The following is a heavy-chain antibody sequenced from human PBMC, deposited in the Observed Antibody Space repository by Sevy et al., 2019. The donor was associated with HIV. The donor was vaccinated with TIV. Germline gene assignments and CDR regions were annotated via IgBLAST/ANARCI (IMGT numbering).Heavy chain of an antibody. D-gene: IGHD2-15*01. J-gene: IGHJ4*02. CDR1: GFTFSGYW. V-gene: IGHV3-74*01. CDR2: INSDGSST. Sequence: GGSLRLSRAASGFTFSGYWMHWVRQAPGKGLVWVSLINSDGSSTNYADSVKGRFTISRDNAKNTLYLQMNSLRAEDTAVYYCARSGGYNKYDYWGQGTLVTVSS. CDR3: ARSGGYNKYDY.